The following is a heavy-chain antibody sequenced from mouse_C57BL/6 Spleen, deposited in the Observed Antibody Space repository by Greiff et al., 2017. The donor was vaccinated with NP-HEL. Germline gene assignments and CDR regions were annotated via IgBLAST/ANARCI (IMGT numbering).Heavy chain of an antibody. CDR2: ISSGGSYT. J-gene: IGHJ4*01. Sequence: DVKLVESGGDLVKPGGSLKLSCAASGFTFSSYGMSWVRQTPDKRLEWVATISSGGSYTYYPDSVKGRFTISRDNAKNTLYLQMSSLKSEDTAMYYCARQNGYYPPYAMDYWGQGTSVTVSS. CDR3: ARQNGYYPPYAMDY. D-gene: IGHD2-3*01. CDR1: GFTFSSYG. V-gene: IGHV5-6*02.